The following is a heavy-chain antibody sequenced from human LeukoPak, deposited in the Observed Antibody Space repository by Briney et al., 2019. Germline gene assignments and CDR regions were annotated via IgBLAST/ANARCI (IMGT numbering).Heavy chain of an antibody. CDR1: EFTFSNSG. J-gene: IGHJ5*02. D-gene: IGHD6-19*01. CDR3: AKGGSGWSNWFDP. Sequence: GGSLRLSCAASEFTFSNSGMHWVRQAPGKGLEWVAVIAYDESSKFYADSVKGRFTISRDNSQNTLYLQMNSLRADDTAVYYCAKGGSGWSNWFDPWGQGTLVTVSS. V-gene: IGHV3-30*18. CDR2: IAYDESSK.